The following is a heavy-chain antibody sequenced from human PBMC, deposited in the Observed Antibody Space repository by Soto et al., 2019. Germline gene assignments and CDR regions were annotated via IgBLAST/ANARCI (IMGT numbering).Heavy chain of an antibody. Sequence: PGGSLRLSCAASGFTFSSYSMNWVRQAPGKGLEWVSYISSSSSTIYYADSVKGRFTISRDNAKNSLYLQMNSLRDEDTAVYYCASLDILTGYLAFDIWGQVTMVTVSS. CDR1: GFTFSSYS. J-gene: IGHJ3*02. CDR2: ISSSSSTI. CDR3: ASLDILTGYLAFDI. D-gene: IGHD3-9*01. V-gene: IGHV3-48*02.